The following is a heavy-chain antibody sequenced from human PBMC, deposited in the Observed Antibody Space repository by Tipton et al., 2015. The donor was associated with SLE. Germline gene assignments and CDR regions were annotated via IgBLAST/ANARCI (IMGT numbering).Heavy chain of an antibody. CDR2: IYYSGST. CDR3: ASTYYYYMDV. Sequence: LRLSCAVSGGSISSGGYSWSWIRQPPGKGLEWIGYIYYSGSTNYNPSLKSRVTISVDTSKNQFSLKLSSVTAADTAVYYCASTYYYYMDVWGKGTTVTVSS. CDR1: GGSISSGGYS. V-gene: IGHV4-61*08. J-gene: IGHJ6*03.